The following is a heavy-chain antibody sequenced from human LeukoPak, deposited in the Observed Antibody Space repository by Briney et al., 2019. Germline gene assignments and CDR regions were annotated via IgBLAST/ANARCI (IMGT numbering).Heavy chain of an antibody. CDR3: AKIMVRGAIRYFDY. V-gene: IGHV4-39*01. Sequence: SETLSLTCTVSGGSISSSSYYWGWIRQPPGKGLEWIGSIYYSGSTYYNPSLKSRVTISVDTSKNQFSLKLSSMTAADTAVYYCAKIMVRGAIRYFDYWGQGTLVTVSS. J-gene: IGHJ4*02. CDR1: GGSISSSSYY. D-gene: IGHD3-10*01. CDR2: IYYSGST.